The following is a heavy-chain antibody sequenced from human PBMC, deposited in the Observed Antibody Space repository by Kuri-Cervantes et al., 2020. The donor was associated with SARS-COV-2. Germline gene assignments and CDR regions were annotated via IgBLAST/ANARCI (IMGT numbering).Heavy chain of an antibody. CDR1: GDSFSSYS. Sequence: SVKVSCKASGDSFSSYSFNWVRQAPGQGLEWMGGIIPMFGTADYAQKFQGRVTITADKSTSTAYMELSSLRSEDTAVYYCARGDDSSGYYSPRGESGAFDIWGQGTMVTVSS. CDR2: IIPMFGTA. J-gene: IGHJ3*02. CDR3: ARGDDSSGYYSPRGESGAFDI. V-gene: IGHV1-69*06. D-gene: IGHD3-22*01.